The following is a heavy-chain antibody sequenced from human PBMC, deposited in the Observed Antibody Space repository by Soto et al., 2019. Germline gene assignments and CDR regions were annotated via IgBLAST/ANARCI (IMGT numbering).Heavy chain of an antibody. V-gene: IGHV3-53*01. CDR2: IEGGGLT. CDR1: GFTVSSYY. Sequence: GGSLRLSCAAPGFTVSSYYMSWVRQAPGKGLEWVSLIEGGGLTYYADSVKGRFTISRDNSKNTLYLQMNTLRAEDTAVYYCARGATTFDYWGQGTLVTVSS. CDR3: ARGATTFDY. J-gene: IGHJ4*02. D-gene: IGHD1-7*01.